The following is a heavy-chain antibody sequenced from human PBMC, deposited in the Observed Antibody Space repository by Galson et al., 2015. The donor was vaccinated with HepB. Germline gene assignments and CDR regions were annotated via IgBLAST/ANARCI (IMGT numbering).Heavy chain of an antibody. J-gene: IGHJ4*02. D-gene: IGHD2-2*01. Sequence: SVKVSCKASGFTFTRSAVHWVRQARGQSPEWIGWIVVGSGNRNYAQKFQERVTITRDMSTSTAYMELSSLRSEDTAVYYCASPAGDCGSSSCTHFDYWGQGTLVTVSS. CDR1: GFTFTRSA. CDR2: IVVGSGNR. V-gene: IGHV1-58*01. CDR3: ASPAGDCGSSSCTHFDY.